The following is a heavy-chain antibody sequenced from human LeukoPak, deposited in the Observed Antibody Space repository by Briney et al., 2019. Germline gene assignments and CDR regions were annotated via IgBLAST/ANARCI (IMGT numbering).Heavy chain of an antibody. CDR2: IYYSGST. D-gene: IGHD3-22*01. J-gene: IGHJ3*02. CDR1: GGSFSAYY. Sequence: SETLSLTCAVYGGSFSAYYWTWVRQPPGKGLEWIGDIYYSGSTYYNPSLVSRVTISVDTSTNQFSMKLSSVTAADLAVYYCASERDDSSAYLSRDAFDIWGQRTMVTVSS. V-gene: IGHV4-34*01. CDR3: ASERDDSSAYLSRDAFDI.